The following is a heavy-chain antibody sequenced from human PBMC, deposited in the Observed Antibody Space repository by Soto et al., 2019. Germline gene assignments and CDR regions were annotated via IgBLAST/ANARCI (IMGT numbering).Heavy chain of an antibody. D-gene: IGHD2-21*01. CDR1: GYTLTELS. V-gene: IGHV1-24*01. CDR3: ATVIVEMEHKWFDP. Sequence: GASVKVSCKVSGYTLTELSMHWVRQAPGKGLEWMGGFDPEDGETIYARKFQGRVTMTEDTSTDTAYMELSSLRSEDTAVYYCATVIVEMEHKWFDPWGQGTLVTVSS. J-gene: IGHJ5*02. CDR2: FDPEDGET.